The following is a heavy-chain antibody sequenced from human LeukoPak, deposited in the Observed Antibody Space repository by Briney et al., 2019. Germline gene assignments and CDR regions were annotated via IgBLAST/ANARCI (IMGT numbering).Heavy chain of an antibody. J-gene: IGHJ4*02. CDR3: ARVLQDDYLWGTYRPFDH. Sequence: APVKVSCKSSGYTFTGYYVHWVRQAPGQGFEWMGWINPNSGGTNYAQKFQGRVTMTRDTSITTAYMELSRLRSDDTAVYYCARVLQDDYLWGTYRPFDHWGQGTLVTVSS. V-gene: IGHV1-2*02. CDR2: INPNSGGT. CDR1: GYTFTGYY. D-gene: IGHD3-16*02.